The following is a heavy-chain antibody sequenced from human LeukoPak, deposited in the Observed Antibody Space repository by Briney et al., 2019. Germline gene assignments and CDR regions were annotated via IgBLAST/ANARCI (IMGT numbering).Heavy chain of an antibody. Sequence: GESLKISCKASGYNFATAWIAWVRQMPGKGLEWMGIVYPGDSDSKYNPSFQGHVTISADKSITTAYLKWASLKASDTAIYYCARHGRWDLDYWGQGTLVSVSS. CDR1: GYNFATAW. CDR2: VYPGDSDS. J-gene: IGHJ4*02. V-gene: IGHV5-51*01. CDR3: ARHGRWDLDY. D-gene: IGHD1-26*01.